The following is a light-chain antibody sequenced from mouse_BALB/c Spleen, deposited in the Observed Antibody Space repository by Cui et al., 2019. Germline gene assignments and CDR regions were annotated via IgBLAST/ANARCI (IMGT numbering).Light chain of an antibody. J-gene: IGKJ5*01. CDR2: DTS. CDR1: SSVSY. CDR3: QQWSSYPLT. V-gene: IGKV4-55*01. Sequence: QIVLTQSPPTMSASPGDKVTIPCSASSSVSYMYWYQQKPGSSPRLLIYDTSNLASGVPVRFSGSGSGTSYSLTISRMEAEDAATYYCQQWSSYPLTFGAGTKLELK.